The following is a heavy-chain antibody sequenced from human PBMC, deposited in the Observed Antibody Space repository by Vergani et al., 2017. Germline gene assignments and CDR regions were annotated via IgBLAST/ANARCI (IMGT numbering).Heavy chain of an antibody. D-gene: IGHD5-24*01. J-gene: IGHJ4*02. Sequence: QVQLQESGPGLVKPSETLSLTCAVSGYSISSGYYWGWIRQPPGKGLEWIGSIYHSGSTSYNPSLKSRVTISVDTSKNQFSLKLSSVTAADTAVYYCARLDGYNPEFDYWGQGTLVTVSS. CDR3: ARLDGYNPEFDY. V-gene: IGHV4-38-2*01. CDR2: IYHSGST. CDR1: GYSISSGYY.